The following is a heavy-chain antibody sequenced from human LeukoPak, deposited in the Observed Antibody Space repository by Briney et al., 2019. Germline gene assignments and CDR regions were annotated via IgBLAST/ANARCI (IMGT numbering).Heavy chain of an antibody. CDR2: IRYDGSFK. Sequence: GGSLRLSCEASGFTFSSYGLHWVRQAPSKGLEWVAFIRYDGSFKYCADSVKGRFTISRDNSKDTLFLQMNSLRAEDTALYYCAKLPRSSGLPSSWGQGTLVTVSS. CDR1: GFTFSSYG. CDR3: AKLPRSSGLPSS. V-gene: IGHV3-30*02. D-gene: IGHD3-22*01. J-gene: IGHJ5*02.